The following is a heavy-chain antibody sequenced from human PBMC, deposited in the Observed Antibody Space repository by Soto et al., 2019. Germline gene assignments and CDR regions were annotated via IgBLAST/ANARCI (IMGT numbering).Heavy chain of an antibody. Sequence: GESLKISCKGSGYSFTSYWIGWVRQMPGKGLEWMGIIYPGDSDTRYSPSFQGQVTISADKSISTAYLQWSSLKASDTAMYYCARRSAQQGGYYYSGMDVWGQGTTVTVSS. J-gene: IGHJ6*02. CDR2: IYPGDSDT. CDR1: GYSFTSYW. V-gene: IGHV5-51*01. CDR3: ARRSAQQGGYYYSGMDV. D-gene: IGHD5-18*01.